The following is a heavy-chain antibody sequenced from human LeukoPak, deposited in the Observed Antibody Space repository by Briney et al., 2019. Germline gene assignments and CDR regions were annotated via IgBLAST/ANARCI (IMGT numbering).Heavy chain of an antibody. J-gene: IGHJ4*02. Sequence: GSLRLSCAASGFTFSSYSMNWVRQAPGKGLEWVSSISSSSSYIYYADSVKGRFTISRDNAKNSLYLQMNSLRAEDTAVYYCARVGLAAAGTPLWGQGTLVTVSS. D-gene: IGHD6-13*01. V-gene: IGHV3-21*01. CDR3: ARVGLAAAGTPL. CDR1: GFTFSSYS. CDR2: ISSSSSYI.